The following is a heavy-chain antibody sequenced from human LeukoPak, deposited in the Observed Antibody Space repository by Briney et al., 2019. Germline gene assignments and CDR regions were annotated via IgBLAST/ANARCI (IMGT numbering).Heavy chain of an antibody. V-gene: IGHV4-34*01. CDR3: ARGDYDILTGTRPHYYYYYGMDV. CDR2: INHSGST. J-gene: IGHJ6*02. CDR1: GGSFSGYY. Sequence: PSETLSLTCAVYGGSFSGYYWSWIRQPPGKGLEWIGEINHSGSTNYNPSLKSRVTISVDTSKNQFSLKLSSVTAADTAVYYCARGDYDILTGTRPHYYYYYGMDVWSQGATVTVSS. D-gene: IGHD3-9*01.